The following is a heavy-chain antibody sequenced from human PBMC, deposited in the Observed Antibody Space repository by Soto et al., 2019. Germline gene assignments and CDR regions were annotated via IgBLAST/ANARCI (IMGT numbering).Heavy chain of an antibody. CDR2: IYYSGST. CDR1: GGSITSSSYY. V-gene: IGHV4-39*01. J-gene: IGHJ5*02. Sequence: QLHLRESGPGLVKPSETLSLTCIVSGGSITSSSYYWGWIRQPPGKGLEWIGSIYYSGSTYYNPSLRGRVTISLDTSKNQFSLRLSSVTAADTAVYYCATQEVGGTYVYTFDPWGQGTLVTVSS. D-gene: IGHD1-26*01. CDR3: ATQEVGGTYVYTFDP.